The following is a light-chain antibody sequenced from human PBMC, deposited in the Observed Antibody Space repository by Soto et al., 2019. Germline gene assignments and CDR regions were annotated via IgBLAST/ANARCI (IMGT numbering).Light chain of an antibody. V-gene: IGLV1-40*01. CDR3: QSYDSSLSVVV. Sequence: QSVLTQPPSVSGAPGQRVTISCTGSSSNIGAGYDVHWYQQLPRTAPKLLIYGNSNRPSGVPDRFSASKSGTSASLAITGLQNDDEADYYCQSYDSSLSVVVFGGGTKVTVL. CDR1: SSNIGAGYD. J-gene: IGLJ2*01. CDR2: GNS.